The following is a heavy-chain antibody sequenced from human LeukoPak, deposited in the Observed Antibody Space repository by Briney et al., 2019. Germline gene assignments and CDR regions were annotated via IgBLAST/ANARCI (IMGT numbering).Heavy chain of an antibody. V-gene: IGHV4-38-2*01. CDR1: GYSIRSGYY. J-gene: IGHJ6*03. Sequence: SETLSLTCAVSGYSIRSGYYWGWIRQPPGTGLEWIVTIYHSGSAYYNPSLKSRVTTSVDTFNNQFSLKLSSVTAADTAVYYCARFICSSTSCYRHYYYYYMDVWGKGTTVTVSS. CDR3: ARFICSSTSCYRHYYYYYMDV. CDR2: IYHSGSA. D-gene: IGHD2-2*01.